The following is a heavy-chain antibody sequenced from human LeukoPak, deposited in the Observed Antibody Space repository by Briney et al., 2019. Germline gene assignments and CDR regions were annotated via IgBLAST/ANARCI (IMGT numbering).Heavy chain of an antibody. J-gene: IGHJ4*02. CDR1: GGSISSGGYY. V-gene: IGHV4-30-2*01. CDR3: ARRLYYYGSGSYYPYFDY. CDR2: IYHSGST. D-gene: IGHD3-10*01. Sequence: ALSLTCTVSGGSISSGGYYWSWIRQPPGKGLEWIGYIYHSGSTYYNPSLKSRVTISVDRSKNQFSLKLSSVTAADTAVYYCARRLYYYGSGSYYPYFDYWGQGTLVTVSS.